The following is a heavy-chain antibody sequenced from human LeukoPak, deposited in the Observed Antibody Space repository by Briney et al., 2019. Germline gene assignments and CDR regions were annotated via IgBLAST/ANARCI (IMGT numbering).Heavy chain of an antibody. CDR2: IYYSGST. CDR3: ARGYSSIRGWFDP. V-gene: IGHV4-61*01. J-gene: IGHJ5*02. CDR1: GGSVSSGSYY. Sequence: SETLSLTCTVSGGSVSSGSYYWNWIRQPPGKGLEWIGYIYYSGSTNYNPSLNSRVTISLDMSKNQFSLKLSSVTAADTAVFYCARGYSSIRGWFDPWGQGTLVTVSS. D-gene: IGHD6-13*01.